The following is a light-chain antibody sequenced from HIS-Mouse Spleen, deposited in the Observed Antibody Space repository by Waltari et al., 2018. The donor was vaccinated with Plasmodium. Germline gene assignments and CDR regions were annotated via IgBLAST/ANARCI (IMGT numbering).Light chain of an antibody. J-gene: IGLJ2*01. CDR3: SSYTSSSTLEGV. CDR1: SSDVGGYNY. V-gene: IGLV2-14*03. Sequence: QSALTQPASVSGSPGQSITISCTGTSSDVGGYNYVSWYQQHPAKAPKLMIYDVINRSLGVSNRCSVLKAGNTASLTISGLQAEDEADYYCSSYTSSSTLEGVFGGGTKLTVL. CDR2: DVI.